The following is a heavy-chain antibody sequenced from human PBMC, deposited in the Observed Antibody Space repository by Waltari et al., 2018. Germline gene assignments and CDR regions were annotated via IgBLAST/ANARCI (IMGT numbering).Heavy chain of an antibody. Sequence: QVQLQESGPGLVKPSETLSLTCTVSGGSISSHYWSWIRQPPGKGLEWIGYIYYSGSTNYHPSLKSRVTISVDTSKNQFSLKLSSVTAADTAVYYCARGGWLQDFDYWGQGTLVTVSS. V-gene: IGHV4-59*11. D-gene: IGHD5-12*01. J-gene: IGHJ4*02. CDR3: ARGGWLQDFDY. CDR2: IYYSGST. CDR1: GGSISSHY.